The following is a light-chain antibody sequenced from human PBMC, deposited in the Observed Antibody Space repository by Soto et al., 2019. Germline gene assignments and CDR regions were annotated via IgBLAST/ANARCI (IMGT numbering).Light chain of an antibody. CDR1: SSDVGGYNY. V-gene: IGLV2-11*01. CDR2: DVS. J-gene: IGLJ1*01. CDR3: CSYAGSSLYV. Sequence: QSALTQPRSVSGSPGQSVTISCTGTSSDVGGYNYVSWYQQHPGKAPKLMIFDVSKRPSGVPDRFSGSKSGNTASLTISGLQADDEADYYCCSYAGSSLYVFGSGTKVTVL.